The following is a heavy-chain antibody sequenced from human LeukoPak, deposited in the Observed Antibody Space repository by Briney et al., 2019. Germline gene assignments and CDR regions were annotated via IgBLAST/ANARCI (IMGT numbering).Heavy chain of an antibody. CDR1: GFTFSSYW. CDR3: ARGGGLDV. Sequence: GGSLRLSCAASGFTFSSYWMNWARQAPGKGLEWVASINHNGNVNYYVDSVKSRFTISRDNAKNSLYPQMSNLRAEDTAVYFCARGGGLDVWGQGATVTVSS. J-gene: IGHJ6*02. CDR2: INHNGNVN. V-gene: IGHV3-7*03. D-gene: IGHD3-16*01.